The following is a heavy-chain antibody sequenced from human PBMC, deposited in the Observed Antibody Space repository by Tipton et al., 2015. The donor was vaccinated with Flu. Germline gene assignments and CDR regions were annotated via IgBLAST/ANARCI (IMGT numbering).Heavy chain of an antibody. CDR1: GYSIKSINTDYY. V-gene: IGHV4-38-2*01. J-gene: IGHJ5*02. D-gene: IGHD4-11*01. CDR3: ARRDHSNYVSDPKSWFDP. Sequence: TLSLTCDVSGYSIKSINTDYYWGWIRQLPGKGLEWIGSMSRSGSTNYNPSLKSRVTISADTSKNQFSLKMNSVTAADMAVYYCARRDHSNYVSDPKSWFDPWGQGTLVTVSS. CDR2: MSRSGST.